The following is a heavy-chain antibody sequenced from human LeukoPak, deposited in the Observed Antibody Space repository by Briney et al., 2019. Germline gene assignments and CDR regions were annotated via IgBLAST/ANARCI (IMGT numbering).Heavy chain of an antibody. J-gene: IGHJ4*02. CDR2: MNPNSGNT. D-gene: IGHD2-15*01. V-gene: IGHV1-8*01. CDR3: ARTYCGGGSCYYYFDY. Sequence: ASVKVSCKASGYTFTSYDINWVRQATGQGLEWMGWMNPNSGNTGYAQEFQGRVTMTRNTSISTAYMELSSLRSEDTAVYYCARTYCGGGSCYYYFDYWGQGTLVTVSS. CDR1: GYTFTSYD.